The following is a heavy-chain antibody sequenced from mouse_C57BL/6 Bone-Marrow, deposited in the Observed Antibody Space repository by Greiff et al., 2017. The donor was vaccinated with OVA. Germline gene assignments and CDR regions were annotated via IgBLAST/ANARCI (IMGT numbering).Heavy chain of an antibody. D-gene: IGHD1-1*02. CDR3: ARIGWNYFDY. CDR1: GYTFTSYW. Sequence: QVQLQQPGAELVRPGSSVKLSCKASGYTFTSYWMDWVKQRPGQGLEWIGNIYPSDSETHYNQKFKDKATLTVDKSSSTAYMQLSSLTSEDSAVNYCARIGWNYFDYWGQGTTLTVSS. J-gene: IGHJ2*01. CDR2: IYPSDSET. V-gene: IGHV1-61*01.